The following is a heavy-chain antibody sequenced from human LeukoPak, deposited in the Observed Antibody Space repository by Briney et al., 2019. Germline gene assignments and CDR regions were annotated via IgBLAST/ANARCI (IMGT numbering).Heavy chain of an antibody. V-gene: IGHV3-23*05. CDR3: EKATGHCSGTWCFRWFDR. CDR2: INGSGSFT. J-gene: IGHJ4*02. Sequence: PGGSLRLSCAASGFTFSNYVMGWVRQDRGKGLQWVSIINGSGSFTSYADSVKGRLTISRDNSKTTLYLQMNSLRAEDTAVYYCEKATGHCSGTWCFRWFDRWGQRTLVTVSS. D-gene: IGHD2-15*01. CDR1: GFTFSNYV.